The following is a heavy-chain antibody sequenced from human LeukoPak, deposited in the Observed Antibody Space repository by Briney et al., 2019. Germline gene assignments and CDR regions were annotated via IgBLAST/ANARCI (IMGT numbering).Heavy chain of an antibody. CDR2: ISGDGGST. J-gene: IGHJ4*02. D-gene: IGHD6-13*01. CDR1: GFTFYDYA. Sequence: PGGSLRLACAASGFTFYDYAMHWVRQAPGKGLEWVSLISGDGGSTYYADSVKGRFTISRDNSKNFLYLQMNSLRTEDTALYYCAKARSSSWYGYYDYWGQGTLVTVSS. V-gene: IGHV3-43*02. CDR3: AKARSSSWYGYYDY.